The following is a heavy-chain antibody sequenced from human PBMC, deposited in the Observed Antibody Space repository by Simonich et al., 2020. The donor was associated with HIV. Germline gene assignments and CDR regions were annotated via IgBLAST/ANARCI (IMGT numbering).Heavy chain of an antibody. CDR2: INHSGST. J-gene: IGHJ4*02. CDR3: ARGFYQRLYYFDY. D-gene: IGHD2-2*01. V-gene: IGHV4-34*01. Sequence: QVQLQQWGAGLLKPSETLSLTCAVYGGSFSGYYWSWIRQPPGKGVEWIGEINHSGSTNYNPSLKSLVTISVDTSKNQFSLKLSSVTAADTAVYYCARGFYQRLYYFDYWGQGTLVTVSS. CDR1: GGSFSGYY.